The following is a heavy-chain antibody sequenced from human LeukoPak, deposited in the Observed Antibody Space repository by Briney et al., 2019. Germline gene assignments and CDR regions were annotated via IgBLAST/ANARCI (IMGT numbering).Heavy chain of an antibody. Sequence: SETLSLTCALYGRSFSGYYWSWIRQPPGKGLEWIGEINHNGSTNYNPSLTSRVTISVDTSKNQFSLKLSSVTASDTAVYYCARGHLNYWGQGTLVTVSS. CDR2: INHNGST. V-gene: IGHV4-34*01. CDR3: ARGHLNY. CDR1: GRSFSGYY. J-gene: IGHJ4*02.